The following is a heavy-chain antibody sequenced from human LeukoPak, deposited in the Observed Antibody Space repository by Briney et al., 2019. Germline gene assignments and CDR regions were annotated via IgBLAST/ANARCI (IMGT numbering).Heavy chain of an antibody. D-gene: IGHD2-15*01. CDR2: IYYSRST. CDR3: AMRNPDHQRWYDP. J-gene: IGHJ5*02. CDR1: GGSINSGGYY. V-gene: IGHV4-31*03. Sequence: SETLSLTCTVSGGSINSGGYYWSWLRPHPGKGLEWIGYIYYSRSTYYNPSLNSRVTMSMYTSKIQFSLNLSSVTATDRAVCFCAMRNPDHQRWYDPWGQGSLVTVSS.